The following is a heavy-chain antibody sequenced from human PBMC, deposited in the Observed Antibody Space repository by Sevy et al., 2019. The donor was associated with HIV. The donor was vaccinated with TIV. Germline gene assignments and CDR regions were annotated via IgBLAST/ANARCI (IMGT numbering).Heavy chain of an antibody. J-gene: IGHJ4*02. CDR1: GFTFSSYA. D-gene: IGHD1-26*01. V-gene: IGHV3-23*01. CDR2: ISGSGGST. CDR3: AKGGDSGSYWGDY. Sequence: GGSLRLSCAASGFTFSSYAMSWVRQAPGKGLEWVSAISGSGGSTYYEDSVKGRFTISRDNSKNTLYLQMNSLRAGDTAVYYCAKGGDSGSYWGDYWGQGTLVTVSS.